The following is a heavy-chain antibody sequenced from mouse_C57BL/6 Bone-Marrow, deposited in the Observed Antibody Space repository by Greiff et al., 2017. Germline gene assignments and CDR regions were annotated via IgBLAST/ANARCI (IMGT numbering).Heavy chain of an antibody. D-gene: IGHD1-1*02. CDR3: ARRGGLLWPGY. Sequence: QVQLQQPGAELVMPGASVKLSCKASGYTFTSYWMHWVKQRPGQGLVWIGEIDPSDSYTNYNQKFKGKSTSNVDKSSSTAYMQLNSLTSEDAAVYYCARRGGLLWPGYWGQGTTLTVSS. CDR2: IDPSDSYT. V-gene: IGHV1-69*01. J-gene: IGHJ2*01. CDR1: GYTFTSYW.